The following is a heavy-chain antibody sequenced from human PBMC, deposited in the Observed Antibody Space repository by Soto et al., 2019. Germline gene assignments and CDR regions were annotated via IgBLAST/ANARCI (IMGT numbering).Heavy chain of an antibody. V-gene: IGHV4-30-4*08. CDR1: GGSIISGDYY. D-gene: IGHD2-21*02. J-gene: IGHJ6*02. CDR2: IYYSGDT. Sequence: TSLTLSLTCTVSGGSIISGDYYWSRIRQPPGKGLEWIGYIYYSGDTSYNPSLKSRVTISIDTSKNQFSLKLSSVTAADTAFYYCARDGVLLFGGNSDYYSTMDVWGQGTSVTVSS. CDR3: ARDGVLLFGGNSDYYSTMDV.